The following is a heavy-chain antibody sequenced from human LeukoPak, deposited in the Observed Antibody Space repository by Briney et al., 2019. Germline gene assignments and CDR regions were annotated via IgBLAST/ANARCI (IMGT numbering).Heavy chain of an antibody. D-gene: IGHD1-20*01. CDR2: IYTSGST. Sequence: SQTLSLTCTVSGGSISSGSYYWSWIRQPAGKGLEWIGRIYTSGSTNYNPSLKSRVTISVDTSKNQFSLKLSSVTAADTAVYYCARGLTGTDAFDIWGQGTMVTVSS. J-gene: IGHJ3*02. CDR1: GGSISSGSYY. V-gene: IGHV4-61*02. CDR3: ARGLTGTDAFDI.